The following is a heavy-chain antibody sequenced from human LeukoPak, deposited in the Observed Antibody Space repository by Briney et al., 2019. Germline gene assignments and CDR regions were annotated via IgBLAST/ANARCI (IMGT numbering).Heavy chain of an antibody. CDR1: GYTFSTYY. V-gene: IGHV1-46*01. CDR3: ARANGGGLDY. CDR2: IHPTDGST. Sequence: ASVKVSCRTFGYTFSTYYMHWVRQAPGQGLEWLGIIHPTDGSTSYTQKIQGRVTMTRDTATGTVYLELSSLRSEDTAVYWCARANGGGLDYWGQGTLITVSS. J-gene: IGHJ4*02. D-gene: IGHD3-10*01.